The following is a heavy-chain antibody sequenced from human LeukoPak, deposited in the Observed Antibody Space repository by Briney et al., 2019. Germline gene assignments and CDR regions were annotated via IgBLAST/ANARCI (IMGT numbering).Heavy chain of an antibody. CDR1: GGTFSSYA. V-gene: IGHV1-69*06. CDR3: ATTLLSGFGEYLFDY. D-gene: IGHD3-10*01. CDR2: IIPIFGTA. Sequence: GASVKVSCKASGGTFSSYAISWVRQAPGQGLEWMGGIIPIFGTANYAQKFQGRVTMTEDTSTDTAYMELSSLRSEDTAVYYCATTLLSGFGEYLFDYWGQGTLVTVSS. J-gene: IGHJ4*02.